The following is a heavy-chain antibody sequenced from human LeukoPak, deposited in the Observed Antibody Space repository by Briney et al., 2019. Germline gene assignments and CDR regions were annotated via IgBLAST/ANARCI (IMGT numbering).Heavy chain of an antibody. CDR2: IIPIFGTA. D-gene: IGHD3-10*01. V-gene: IGHV1-69*13. J-gene: IGHJ4*02. CDR1: GGTFSSYA. Sequence: GASAKVSCKASGGTFSSYAISWVRQAPGQGLEWMGGIIPIFGTANYAQKFQGRVTITADESTSTAYMELSSLRSEDTAVYYCARVSNPGELLWFGELYYWGQGTLVTVSS. CDR3: ARVSNPGELLWFGELYY.